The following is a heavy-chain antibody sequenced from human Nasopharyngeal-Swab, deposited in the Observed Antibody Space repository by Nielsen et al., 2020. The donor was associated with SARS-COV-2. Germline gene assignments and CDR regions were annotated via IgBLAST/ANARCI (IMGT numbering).Heavy chain of an antibody. Sequence: GGSLRLSCAASGFTFSSYWMHWVRQAPGKGLVWVSRINSDGSSTRDADSVKGRFTISRDNAKNTLYLQMNSLRAEDTAVYYCARPGSSGSYDAFDIWGQGTMVTVPS. D-gene: IGHD6-19*01. J-gene: IGHJ3*02. CDR1: GFTFSSYW. V-gene: IGHV3-74*01. CDR3: ARPGSSGSYDAFDI. CDR2: INSDGSST.